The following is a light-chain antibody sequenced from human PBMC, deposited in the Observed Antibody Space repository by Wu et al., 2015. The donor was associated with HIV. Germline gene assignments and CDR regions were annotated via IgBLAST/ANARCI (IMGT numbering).Light chain of an antibody. CDR2: ETS. Sequence: IVLTQSPGTLSVSPGERATLSCRASQAVRNSYLAWYQHKPGQSPRLLIYETSNRATGVPDRFIGSVSGTDYTLTISRLEPEDFAVCYCQQYGGLPPWTFGQGTKVEVK. CDR3: QQYGGLPPWT. V-gene: IGKV3-20*01. CDR1: QAVRNSY. J-gene: IGKJ1*01.